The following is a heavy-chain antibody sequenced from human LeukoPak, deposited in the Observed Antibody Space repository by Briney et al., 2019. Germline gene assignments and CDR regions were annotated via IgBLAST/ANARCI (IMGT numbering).Heavy chain of an antibody. V-gene: IGHV3-53*01. CDR2: IYSGGST. Sequence: GGSLRLSCAASGFTVSSNYMTWVRQAPGKGLEWVSVIYSGGSTYYADSVKGRFTISRDNSKNTLYLQMNSPRAEDTAVYYCARDRPGGGSYYGLDYWGQGTLVTVSS. J-gene: IGHJ4*02. CDR3: ARDRPGGGSYYGLDY. CDR1: GFTVSSNY. D-gene: IGHD1-26*01.